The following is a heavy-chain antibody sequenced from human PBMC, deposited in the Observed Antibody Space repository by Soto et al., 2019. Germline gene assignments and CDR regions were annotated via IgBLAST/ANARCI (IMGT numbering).Heavy chain of an antibody. V-gene: IGHV3-15*07. D-gene: IGHD3-9*01. CDR3: TTDERVLRYFDWPPEPFDY. Sequence: PGGSLRLSCAASGFTFSNAWMNWVRQAPGKGLEWVGRIKSKTDGGTTDYAAPVKGRFTISRDDSKNTLYLQMNSLKTEDTAVYYCTTDERVLRYFDWPPEPFDYWGQGTLVTVS. CDR1: GFTFSNAW. CDR2: IKSKTDGGTT. J-gene: IGHJ4*02.